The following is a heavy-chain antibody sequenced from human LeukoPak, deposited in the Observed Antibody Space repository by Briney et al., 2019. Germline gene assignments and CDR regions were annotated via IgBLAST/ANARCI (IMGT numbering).Heavy chain of an antibody. CDR2: IKKDGSKI. V-gene: IGHV3-7*01. CDR3: ARDDHELGYCSGSSCSAASA. J-gene: IGHJ6*04. D-gene: IGHD2-8*02. Sequence: GGSLRLSCAASGFSLSSYWMSWVRQAPGKGLEWVAAIKKDGSKIYYMDSVKGRFTISRDNSKDSLYLQMNSLRVEDTAVYYCARDDHELGYCSGSSCSAASAWGKGTTVTVSS. CDR1: GFSLSSYW.